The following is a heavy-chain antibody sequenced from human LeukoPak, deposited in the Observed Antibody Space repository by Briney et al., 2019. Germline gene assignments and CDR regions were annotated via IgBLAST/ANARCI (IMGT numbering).Heavy chain of an antibody. CDR3: AQQYDFWSGYYVGY. CDR1: GFTFSSYS. J-gene: IGHJ4*02. D-gene: IGHD3-3*01. CDR2: ISSSGSTI. V-gene: IGHV3-48*04. Sequence: GGSLRLSCAASGFTFSSYSMNWVRQAPGKGREWVSYISSSGSTIYYADSVKGRFTISRDNAKNSLYLQMNSLRAEDTAVYYCAQQYDFWSGYYVGYWGQGTLVTVSS.